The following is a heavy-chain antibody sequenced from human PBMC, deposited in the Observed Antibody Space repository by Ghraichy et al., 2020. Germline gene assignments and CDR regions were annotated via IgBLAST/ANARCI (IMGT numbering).Heavy chain of an antibody. V-gene: IGHV4-61*08. CDR2: FYSIGGT. Sequence: SETPSLTCTVSGDSVSSAASHWSWIRRSPGKGLEWIGYFYSIGGTNYNPSLKRRISRSVDTSKNQFSLKLSSVTAADTAVYYCARRMVTRLDPGGQGTPVIVSS. J-gene: IGHJ5*02. D-gene: IGHD2-21*02. CDR3: ARRMVTRLDP. CDR1: GDSVSSAASH.